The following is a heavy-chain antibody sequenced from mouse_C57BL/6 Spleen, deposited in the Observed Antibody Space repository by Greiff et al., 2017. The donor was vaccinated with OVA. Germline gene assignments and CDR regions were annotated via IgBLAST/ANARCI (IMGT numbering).Heavy chain of an antibody. V-gene: IGHV3-1*01. J-gene: IGHJ4*01. D-gene: IGHD1-1*01. CDR2: ISYSGST. CDR1: GYSITSGYD. Sequence: DVKLQESGPGMVKPSQSLSLTCTVTGYSITSGYDWHWIRHFPGNKLEWMGYISYSGSTNYNPSLKSRISITHDTSKNHFFLKLNSVTTEDTATYYCARAGSSYAMDYWGQGTSVTVSS. CDR3: ARAGSSYAMDY.